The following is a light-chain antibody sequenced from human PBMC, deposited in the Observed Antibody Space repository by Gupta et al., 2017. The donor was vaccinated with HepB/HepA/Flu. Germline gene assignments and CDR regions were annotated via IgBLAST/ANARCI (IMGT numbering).Light chain of an antibody. CDR2: WAS. CDR1: QSLLYSSNSKNY. Sequence: DIVMTQSPDSLAVSLGARATINCKSSQSLLYSSNSKNYLAWYQQKPGQSPRLLIYWASTRESGVPDRISGSGSGTDFTLTISSLQAEDVAVYYCQQYYSNPITFGGGTKVEIK. V-gene: IGKV4-1*01. CDR3: QQYYSNPIT. J-gene: IGKJ4*01.